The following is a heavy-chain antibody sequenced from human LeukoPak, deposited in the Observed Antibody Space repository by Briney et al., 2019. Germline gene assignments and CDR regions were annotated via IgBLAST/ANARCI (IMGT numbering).Heavy chain of an antibody. D-gene: IGHD4-17*01. Sequence: PGGSLRLSCAASGFTFSSYWMHWVRQAPGKGLVWVSRIKSDGSSTSYADSVKGRFTISRDNAKNTLYLQLNSLRAEDTAVYYCAREAFNYGDHYFDYWGQGTLVTVSS. V-gene: IGHV3-74*01. CDR1: GFTFSSYW. J-gene: IGHJ4*02. CDR3: AREAFNYGDHYFDY. CDR2: IKSDGSST.